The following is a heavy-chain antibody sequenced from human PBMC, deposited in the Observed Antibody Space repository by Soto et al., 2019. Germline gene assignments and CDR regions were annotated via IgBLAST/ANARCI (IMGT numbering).Heavy chain of an antibody. V-gene: IGHV4-34*01. D-gene: IGHD6-13*01. Sequence: QVQLQQWGAGLLKPSETLSLTCAVYGGSFSGYYWSWIRQPPGKGLGWIGEINHSGSTNYNPSLKSRVTISVDTSKNQFSLKLSSVTAADTAVYYCARGTDQQQLVNVRGNWFDPWGQGTLVTVSS. CDR3: ARGTDQQQLVNVRGNWFDP. J-gene: IGHJ5*02. CDR1: GGSFSGYY. CDR2: INHSGST.